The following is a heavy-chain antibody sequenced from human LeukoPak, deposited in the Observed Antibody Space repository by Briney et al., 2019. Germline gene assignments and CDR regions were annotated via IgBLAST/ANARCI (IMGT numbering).Heavy chain of an antibody. V-gene: IGHV4-39*01. Sequence: TSETLSLTCAVSGDSISRSSYYWGWIRQPPGKGLEWVGNIDYTGGTYSNPSLKTRVTISIDTSKNQFSLRLSSVTAADTAVYYCARQRKSYDSGSFFPNWLDPWGQGTLVTVSS. CDR2: IDYTGGT. J-gene: IGHJ5*02. CDR1: GDSISRSSYY. D-gene: IGHD3-10*01. CDR3: ARQRKSYDSGSFFPNWLDP.